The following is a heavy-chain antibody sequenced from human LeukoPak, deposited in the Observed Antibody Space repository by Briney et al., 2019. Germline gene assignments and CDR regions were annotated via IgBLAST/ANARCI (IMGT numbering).Heavy chain of an antibody. CDR2: INPKSGGT. CDR3: AGVGAYSSSHLDYWGQGTLVTVSSGESACSSSHLDY. J-gene: IGHJ4*02. Sequence: ASVKVSCKASGYIFTSYYMHWVRQAPGQGLEWMGWINPKSGGTNYAQKFQGRVTMTRDPSISTAYMELRGLRSDDTAVYYCAGVGAYSSSHLDYWGQGTLVTVSSGESACSSSHLDYWGQGTLVTVSS. V-gene: IGHV1-2*02. CDR1: GYIFTSYY. D-gene: IGHD6-6*01.